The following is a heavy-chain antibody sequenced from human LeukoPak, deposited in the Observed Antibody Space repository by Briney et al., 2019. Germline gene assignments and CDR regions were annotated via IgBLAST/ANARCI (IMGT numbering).Heavy chain of an antibody. Sequence: SETLSLTCTVSGGSVSSGSYYWSWIRQPPGKGLEWIGYIYYSGSTNYNPSLKSRVTISVDTSKNQFSLKLSSVTAADTAVYYRARGCGGDYYLPDYWGQGTLVTVSS. CDR3: ARGCGGDYYLPDY. J-gene: IGHJ4*02. CDR2: IYYSGST. CDR1: GGSVSSGSYY. D-gene: IGHD2-21*02. V-gene: IGHV4-61*01.